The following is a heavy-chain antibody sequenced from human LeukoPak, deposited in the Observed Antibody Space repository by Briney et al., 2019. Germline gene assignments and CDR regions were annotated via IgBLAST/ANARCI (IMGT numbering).Heavy chain of an antibody. CDR1: GFTFSSSA. Sequence: PGGSLRLSCAASGFTFSSSAMSWVRQAPGKGPEWVSGIGNGGDRTFYADSVKGRFTISRDNSKNTLYLQMNSLRVEDTALYYCAKGGVWGQGIAVTVSS. J-gene: IGHJ6*02. CDR3: AKGGV. V-gene: IGHV3-23*01. CDR2: IGNGGDRT.